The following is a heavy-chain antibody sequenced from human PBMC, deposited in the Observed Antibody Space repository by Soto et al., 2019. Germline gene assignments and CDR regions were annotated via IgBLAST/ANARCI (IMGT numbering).Heavy chain of an antibody. CDR1: GGSFSGYY. V-gene: IGHV4-34*01. Sequence: TSETLSLTCAVYGGSFSGYYWSWIRQPPGKGLEWIGEINHSGSTNYNPSLKSRVIISVDTSKNQFSLKLSSVTAADTVVYYCARGRIAAAGIRYFDHWGQGTLVTVSS. CDR2: INHSGST. J-gene: IGHJ4*02. CDR3: ARGRIAAAGIRYFDH. D-gene: IGHD6-13*01.